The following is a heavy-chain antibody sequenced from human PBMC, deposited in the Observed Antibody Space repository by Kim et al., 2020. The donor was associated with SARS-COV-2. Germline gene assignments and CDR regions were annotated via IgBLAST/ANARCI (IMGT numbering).Heavy chain of an antibody. J-gene: IGHJ3*02. CDR3: ARETPGISGDAFDI. Sequence: GGSLRLSCAASGFTFSSYEMNWVRQAPGKGLEWVSYISSSAIYYADPVKGRFTISRDNAKNSLYLQMNSLRAEDTAVYYCARETPGISGDAFDIWGQGTMVTVSS. CDR2: ISSSAI. CDR1: GFTFSSYE. D-gene: IGHD1-20*01. V-gene: IGHV3-48*03.